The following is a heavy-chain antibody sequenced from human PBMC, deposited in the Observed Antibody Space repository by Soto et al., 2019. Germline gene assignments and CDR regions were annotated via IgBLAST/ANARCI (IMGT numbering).Heavy chain of an antibody. V-gene: IGHV4-34*01. CDR3: ARGRSTGWYVWFDP. CDR1: GKSLNGYY. J-gene: IGHJ5*02. Sequence: QVRLQQWGAGLLKPSETLSLTCAVYGKSLNGYYWSWIRQSPEKGLEWIGEINQSGTINYNPSLKSRVTVSLDTSQNQFSLKLKSVTAADTAVYYCARGRSTGWYVWFDPWGQGSLVTVSS. CDR2: INQSGTI. D-gene: IGHD6-13*01.